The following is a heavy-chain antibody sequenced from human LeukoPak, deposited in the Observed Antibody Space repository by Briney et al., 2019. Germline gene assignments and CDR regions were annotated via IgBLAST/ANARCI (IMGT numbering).Heavy chain of an antibody. CDR1: GYLFTDYY. CDR3: ARSRTPFYYYGMHV. Sequence: ASVTVSCKASGYLFTDYYLHWIRQAPGQGLEWMGWIDPNSGGTHHAVNFQGRATMTRDTSISTVYMDLSSLRSDDTGLYYCARSRTPFYYYGMHVWGLGTSVTVSS. D-gene: IGHD1-1*01. J-gene: IGHJ6*02. V-gene: IGHV1-2*02. CDR2: IDPNSGGT.